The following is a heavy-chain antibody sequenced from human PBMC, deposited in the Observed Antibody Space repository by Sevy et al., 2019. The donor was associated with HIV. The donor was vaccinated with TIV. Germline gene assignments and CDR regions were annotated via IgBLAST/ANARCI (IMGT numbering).Heavy chain of an antibody. CDR2: INAGNGNT. V-gene: IGHV1-3*01. CDR1: GYTFTSYA. Sequence: ASVKVSCKASGYTFTSYAMHWVRQAPGHRLEWMGWINAGNGNTKYSQKLQGRVTITRDTSASTAYMELSSLRSEDTAVYYCARGEVVGASGFDYWGQGTLVTVSS. CDR3: ARGEVVGASGFDY. J-gene: IGHJ4*02. D-gene: IGHD1-26*01.